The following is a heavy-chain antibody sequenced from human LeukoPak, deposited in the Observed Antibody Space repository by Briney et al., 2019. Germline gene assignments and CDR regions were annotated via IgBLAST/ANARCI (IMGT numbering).Heavy chain of an antibody. CDR1: GGSFSGYY. V-gene: IGHV4-34*01. J-gene: IGHJ5*02. CDR2: INHSGST. Sequence: SETMSPTCAVYGGSFSGYYWSWIRQPPGKGLEWMGEINHSGSTNYNPSLKSRVTISVDTSKNQFSLKLSSVTAADTAVYYCARGRGYCSGGSCHGGRNWFDPWGKGNLVTVSS. D-gene: IGHD2-15*01. CDR3: ARGRGYCSGGSCHGGRNWFDP.